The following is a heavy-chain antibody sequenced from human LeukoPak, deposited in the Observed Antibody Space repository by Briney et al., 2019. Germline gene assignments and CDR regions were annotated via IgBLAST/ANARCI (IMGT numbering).Heavy chain of an antibody. CDR1: GGSISTYY. D-gene: IGHD3-9*01. Sequence: SETLSLTCTVSGGSISTYYWSWIRQPPGKGLEWIGYIYYSGSTNYNPSLKSRVTISVDTSKNQFSLNLSSVTAADTAVYYCARDGTDILTGYYRNAFDIWGQGTMVTVSS. CDR2: IYYSGST. V-gene: IGHV4-59*01. J-gene: IGHJ3*02. CDR3: ARDGTDILTGYYRNAFDI.